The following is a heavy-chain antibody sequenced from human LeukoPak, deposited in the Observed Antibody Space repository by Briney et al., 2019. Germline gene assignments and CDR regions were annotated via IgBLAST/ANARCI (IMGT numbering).Heavy chain of an antibody. CDR2: IYSGGTT. Sequence: GGSLRLSCAASGFTVSSNYMTWVRQAPGKGLEWVSVIYSGGTTCYADSVKGRFTISRDNSKNTLYLQMHSLRAEDTAVYYCARDRGKLQFHYGLDVWGQGTTVTVSS. V-gene: IGHV3-66*02. D-gene: IGHD4-11*01. CDR3: ARDRGKLQFHYGLDV. CDR1: GFTVSSNY. J-gene: IGHJ6*02.